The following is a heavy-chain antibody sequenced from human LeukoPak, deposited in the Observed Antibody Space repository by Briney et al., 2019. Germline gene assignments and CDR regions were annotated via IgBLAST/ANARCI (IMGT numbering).Heavy chain of an antibody. CDR2: INYSGST. Sequence: SETLSLTCTVSGDPVSRGSYYWSWIRQPPGKGLEWIASINYSGSTYYNPSLKSRVTISVDTSENQFSLKLSSVTAADTAVYYCARYVVYGSGKYYFDYWGQGTLVTVSS. J-gene: IGHJ4*02. V-gene: IGHV4-39*01. D-gene: IGHD3-10*01. CDR3: ARYVVYGSGKYYFDY. CDR1: GDPVSRGSYY.